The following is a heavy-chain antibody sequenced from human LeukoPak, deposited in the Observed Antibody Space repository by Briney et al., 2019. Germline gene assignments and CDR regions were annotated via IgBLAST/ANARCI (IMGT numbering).Heavy chain of an antibody. CDR2: ISWNSGSI. CDR3: AKDIYYGSGWHYFDY. D-gene: IGHD3-10*01. J-gene: IGHJ4*02. Sequence: TGGSLRLSCAASGFPFDDYAMHWVRQAPGKGLEWVSGISWNSGSIGYADSVKGRFTISRDNAKNSLYLQMNSLRAEDTALYYCAKDIYYGSGWHYFDYWGQGTLVTVSS. V-gene: IGHV3-9*01. CDR1: GFPFDDYA.